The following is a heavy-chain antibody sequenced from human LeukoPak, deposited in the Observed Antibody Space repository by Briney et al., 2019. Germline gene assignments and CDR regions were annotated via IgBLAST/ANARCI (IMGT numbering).Heavy chain of an antibody. J-gene: IGHJ3*02. V-gene: IGHV1-8*01. D-gene: IGHD3-16*02. CDR1: GYTFTSYD. CDR2: MNPNSGNT. Sequence: GASVKVSCKASGYTFTSYDINWVRQATGQGLEWMGWMNPNSGNTGYAQKFQGRVTMIRNTSISTAYMELSSLSTEDTAVYYCARGLRDYVWGNYRRREAFDIWGQGTMVTVSS. CDR3: ARGLRDYVWGNYRRREAFDI.